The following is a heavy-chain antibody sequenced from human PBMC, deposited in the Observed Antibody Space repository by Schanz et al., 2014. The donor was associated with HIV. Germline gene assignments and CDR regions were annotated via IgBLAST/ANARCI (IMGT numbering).Heavy chain of an antibody. CDR2: MNPKSGNT. J-gene: IGHJ6*02. CDR1: GYTFSTYG. V-gene: IGHV1-8*02. Sequence: QVQLVQSGAEVKKPGASVKLSCKASGYTFSTYGIGWVRLAPGQGLEWMGWMNPKSGNTDYAQKFRGRVTMTRDTSTSTAYMELSSLRSDDTAVYYCARGARYGMDVWGQGTTVTVSS. CDR3: ARGARYGMDV.